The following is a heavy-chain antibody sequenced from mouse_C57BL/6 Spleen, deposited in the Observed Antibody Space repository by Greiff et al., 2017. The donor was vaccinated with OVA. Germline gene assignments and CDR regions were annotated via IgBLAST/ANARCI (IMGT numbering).Heavy chain of an antibody. D-gene: IGHD3-2*02. J-gene: IGHJ3*01. CDR1: GYTFTGYW. CDR2: IHPSDSDT. Sequence: VQLQQPGAELVKPGASVKVSCKASGYTFTGYWMHWVKQRPGQGLEWIGRIHPSDSDTNYNQKFKGKATLTVDKSSSTAYIQLSSLTSEASAVYSCATAQARAEGFAYWGQGTLVTVSA. V-gene: IGHV1-74*01. CDR3: ATAQARAEGFAY.